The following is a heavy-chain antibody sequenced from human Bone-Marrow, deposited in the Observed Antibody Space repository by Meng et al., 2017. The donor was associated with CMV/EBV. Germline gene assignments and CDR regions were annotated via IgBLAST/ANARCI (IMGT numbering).Heavy chain of an antibody. V-gene: IGHV4-39*01. Sequence: SETLSLTCTVSGGSISSSSYYWGWIRQPPGKGLEWIGSIYYSGSTYYNPSLKSRVTISVDTSKNQFSLKLSSVTAADTAVYYCARHLVTICGVVIAYPDYFDYWGQGNLVTVSS. J-gene: IGHJ4*02. CDR3: ARHLVTICGVVIAYPDYFDY. D-gene: IGHD3-3*01. CDR1: GGSISSSSYY. CDR2: IYYSGST.